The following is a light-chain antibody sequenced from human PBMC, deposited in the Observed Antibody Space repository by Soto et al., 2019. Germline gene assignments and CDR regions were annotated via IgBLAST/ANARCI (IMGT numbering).Light chain of an antibody. CDR1: QSVNSDS. CDR2: GAS. J-gene: IGKJ5*01. V-gene: IGKV3-20*01. CDR3: QQYGNSPIT. Sequence: EFVLTQSPGTLSLSPGARATLSCRASQSVNSDSLAWYQQKPDQAPRLFIHGASSRATGIPDRFSGGGSGTDLTITISRLEPEDVEVYDGQQYGNSPITFGQGTRLEIK.